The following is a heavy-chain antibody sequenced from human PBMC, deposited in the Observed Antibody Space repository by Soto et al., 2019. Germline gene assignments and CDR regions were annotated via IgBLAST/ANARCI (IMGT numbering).Heavy chain of an antibody. D-gene: IGHD2-21*01. CDR3: ARVPCGGASGY. Sequence: QVQLQESGPGLVKPSETLSLTCTVSGGSINRYYWSWIRQAPGKGLEWIGNIYYNGNTNYSPSLKSRVNISIDTSRNQFPLHLSSVTAADAAVYYCARVPCGGASGYWGQGSLVTVSS. CDR2: IYYNGNT. V-gene: IGHV4-59*01. J-gene: IGHJ4*02. CDR1: GGSINRYY.